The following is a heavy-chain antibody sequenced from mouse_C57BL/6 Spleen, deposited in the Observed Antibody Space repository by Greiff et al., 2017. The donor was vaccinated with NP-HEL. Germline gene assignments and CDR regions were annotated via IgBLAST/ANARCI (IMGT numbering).Heavy chain of an antibody. D-gene: IGHD1-1*01. CDR3: ARTRLSGSSYGFAY. Sequence: QVQLQQPGAELVRPGSSVKLSCKASGYTFTSYWMHWVKQRPIQGLEWIGNIDPSDSETHYNQKFKDKATLTVDKSSSTAYMQLSSLTSEDSAVYYCARTRLSGSSYGFAYWGQGTLVTVSA. V-gene: IGHV1-52*01. CDR2: IDPSDSET. J-gene: IGHJ3*01. CDR1: GYTFTSYW.